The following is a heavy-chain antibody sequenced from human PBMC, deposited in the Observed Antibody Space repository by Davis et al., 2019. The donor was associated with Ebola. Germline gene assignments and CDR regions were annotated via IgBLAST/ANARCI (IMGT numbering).Heavy chain of an antibody. V-gene: IGHV3-66*04. Sequence: GGSLRLSCAASEFIVSDKYMSWVRQAPGKGPEWVSVIYSDGRTYYADSVMGRFTISRDNSKNTVYLQMNSLRAEDTAVYYCARHASGDFWYFGLWGRGTQVTVSS. CDR2: IYSDGRT. CDR3: ARHASGDFWYFGL. J-gene: IGHJ2*01. CDR1: EFIVSDKY. D-gene: IGHD4-17*01.